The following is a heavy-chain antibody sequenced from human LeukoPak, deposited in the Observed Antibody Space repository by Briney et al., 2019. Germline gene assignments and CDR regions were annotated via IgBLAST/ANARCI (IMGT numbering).Heavy chain of an antibody. CDR2: ISGSGNKT. CDR1: GFTFSRYA. Sequence: PGGSLRLSCAASGFTFSRYAMSWVRQAPGKGLEWVSDISGSGNKTFYADSVKGRFTISRDNSKNTLYLQMNSLRAEDTAIYYCAKDAKGTGWYHYWGQGTQVTVSS. J-gene: IGHJ4*01. D-gene: IGHD6-19*01. CDR3: AKDAKGTGWYHY. V-gene: IGHV3-23*01.